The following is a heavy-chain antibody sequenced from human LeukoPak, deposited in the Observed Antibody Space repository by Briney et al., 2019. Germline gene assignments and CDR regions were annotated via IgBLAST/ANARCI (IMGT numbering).Heavy chain of an antibody. D-gene: IGHD2-2*02. J-gene: IGHJ4*02. CDR1: GGSISSYY. V-gene: IGHV4-59*01. Sequence: SETLSLTCTVSGGSISSYYWSWIRQPPGKGLEWIGYIYYSGSTNYNPSLKSRVTTSVDTSKNQFSLKLSSVTAADTAVYYCARGSRQWEVQLLYLDYWGQGTLVTVSS. CDR2: IYYSGST. CDR3: ARGSRQWEVQLLYLDY.